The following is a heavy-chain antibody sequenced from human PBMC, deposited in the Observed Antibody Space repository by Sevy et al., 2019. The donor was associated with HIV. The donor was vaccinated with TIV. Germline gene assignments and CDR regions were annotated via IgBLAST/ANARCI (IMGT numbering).Heavy chain of an antibody. CDR2: IKSKTDGATR. CDR1: GFTFSKAW. CDR3: AAGVGASDFDY. Sequence: GGSLRLSCVASGFTFSKAWMSWVRQAPGKGLEWVGRIKSKTDGATRDLAAPVKGRIIISRDDSKNTLYLQISNLKIEDTGVYFCAAGVGASDFDYWGQGTLVTVSP. V-gene: IGHV3-15*01. J-gene: IGHJ4*02. D-gene: IGHD1-26*01.